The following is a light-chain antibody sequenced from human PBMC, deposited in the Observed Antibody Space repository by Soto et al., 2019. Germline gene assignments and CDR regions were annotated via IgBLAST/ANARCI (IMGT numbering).Light chain of an antibody. V-gene: IGLV2-11*01. CDR2: DVN. Sequence: QSALTQPRSVSGSPGQSVTISCTGTSSDVGNYNYVSWYQQHPGKAPKVMIYDVNKWPSGVPDRFSGSKSGNTASLTISGLQAEDEDDYYCCSYAGSYTWVFGGGTQLTVL. J-gene: IGLJ3*02. CDR3: CSYAGSYTWV. CDR1: SSDVGNYNY.